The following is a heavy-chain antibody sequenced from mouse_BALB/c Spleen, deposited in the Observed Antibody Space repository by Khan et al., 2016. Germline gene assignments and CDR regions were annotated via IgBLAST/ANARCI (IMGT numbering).Heavy chain of an antibody. CDR1: GFTFSDYG. Sequence: EVELVESGGGLVQPGGSRKLSCAASGFTFSDYGMAWVRQAPGKGPEWVAFISNLAYSIYYADTVTGRFTISRENAKNNLYLEMSSLRSEDTAMYYCARDHYGSSYWYFDVWGAGTTVTVSS. CDR3: ARDHYGSSYWYFDV. CDR2: ISNLAYSI. D-gene: IGHD1-1*01. V-gene: IGHV5-15*02. J-gene: IGHJ1*01.